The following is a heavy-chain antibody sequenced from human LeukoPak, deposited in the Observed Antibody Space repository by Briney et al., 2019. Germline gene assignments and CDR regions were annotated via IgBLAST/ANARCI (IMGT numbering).Heavy chain of an antibody. CDR2: INPNSGGT. D-gene: IGHD2-2*01. V-gene: IGHV1-2*02. J-gene: IGHJ4*02. CDR1: GHTFTGYY. CDR3: ARDLCSSTSCPSDY. Sequence: ASVKVSCKASGHTFTGYYMHWVRQAPGQGLEWMGWINPNSGGTNYAQKFQGRVTMTRDTSISTAYMELSRLRSDDTAVYYCARDLCSSTSCPSDYWGQGTLVTVSS.